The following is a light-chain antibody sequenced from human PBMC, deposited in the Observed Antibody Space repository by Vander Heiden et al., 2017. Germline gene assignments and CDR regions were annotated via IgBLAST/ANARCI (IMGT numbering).Light chain of an antibody. J-gene: IGLJ1*01. Sequence: QSVLTQPPSASGTPGQRVTISCSGSSSNIGSYYFSWYQQLPGRAPRLLIYSNNQRPSGVPDRFSGSKSGTSASLAISGLRSEDEADYFCSAWDDSLTGYVFGTGTKVTVL. CDR3: SAWDDSLTGYV. V-gene: IGLV1-47*02. CDR2: SNN. CDR1: SSNIGSYY.